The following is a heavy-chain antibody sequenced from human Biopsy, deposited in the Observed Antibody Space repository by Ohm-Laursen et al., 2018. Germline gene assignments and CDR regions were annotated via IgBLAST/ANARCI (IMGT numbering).Heavy chain of an antibody. V-gene: IGHV4-34*01. CDR1: GGSFNGYF. Sequence: SDTLSLTCAVYGGSFNGYFWSWIRQPPGKGLEWIGDITQSGSTNYSPSLKSRVSISVDTAQKQLSLSLRSLPDADTAVYYCVRVPLPGIGAAYQGRFLYGMDVWGQGTTVSVSS. D-gene: IGHD6-13*01. CDR2: ITQSGST. CDR3: VRVPLPGIGAAYQGRFLYGMDV. J-gene: IGHJ6*02.